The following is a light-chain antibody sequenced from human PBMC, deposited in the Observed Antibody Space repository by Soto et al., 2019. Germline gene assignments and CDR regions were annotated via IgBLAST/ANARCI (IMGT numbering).Light chain of an antibody. J-gene: IGKJ1*01. V-gene: IGKV1-6*01. Sequence: IQMTQSPSTLSASVGDRVTITCRASQGIRTDLGWYQQKPGRAPKLLIYSASSLQSGVPSRFTGTASGTDFTLTISSLQPEDFATYYCLQDFNYPWTFGQGTKVEVK. CDR3: LQDFNYPWT. CDR1: QGIRTD. CDR2: SAS.